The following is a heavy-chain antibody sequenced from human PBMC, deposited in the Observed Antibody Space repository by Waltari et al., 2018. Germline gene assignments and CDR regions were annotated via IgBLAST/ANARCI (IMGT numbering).Heavy chain of an antibody. V-gene: IGHV4-59*11. J-gene: IGHJ4*02. Sequence: QVQLQESGPGLVKPSETLSLTCTVFGGSLTSPYWSWIRQPPGKGLEWIAYSGKKYNPSLKSRATISLDTFKNQFSLTLTSVTAADTAVYYCVRSYTTTTTPIAGYWGQGTLVTVSS. D-gene: IGHD3-16*01. CDR2: SGK. CDR3: VRSYTTTTTPIAGY. CDR1: GGSLTSPY.